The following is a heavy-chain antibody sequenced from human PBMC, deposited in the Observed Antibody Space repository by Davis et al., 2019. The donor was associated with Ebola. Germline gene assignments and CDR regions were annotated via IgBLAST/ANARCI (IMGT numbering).Heavy chain of an antibody. CDR3: ARSRTLRYFDY. Sequence: GESLKISCAASGFTFSSYSMNWVRQAPGKGLEWVSYISSSSSTIYYADSVKGRFTISRDNAKNSLYLQMNSVRDEDTAVYYCARSRTLRYFDYWGQGTLVTVSS. CDR1: GFTFSSYS. D-gene: IGHD3-9*01. CDR2: ISSSSSTI. V-gene: IGHV3-48*02. J-gene: IGHJ4*02.